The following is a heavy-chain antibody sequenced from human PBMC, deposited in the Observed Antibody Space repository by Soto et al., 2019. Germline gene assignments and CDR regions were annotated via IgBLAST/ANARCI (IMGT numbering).Heavy chain of an antibody. CDR3: ARRTYCDY. D-gene: IGHD2-15*01. J-gene: IGHJ4*02. Sequence: WIWIRQHPGKGLEWIGYIYHSGNTYYNPSLKSRVNISVDTSKNQFSLKLSSVTAADTAVYYCARRTYCDYWGQGTLVTVSS. CDR2: IYHSGNT. V-gene: IGHV4-31*02.